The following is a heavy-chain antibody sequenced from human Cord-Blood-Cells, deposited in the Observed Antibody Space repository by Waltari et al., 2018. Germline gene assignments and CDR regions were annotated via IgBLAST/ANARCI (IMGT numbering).Heavy chain of an antibody. CDR3: AREGGYCTNGVCYTGAAFDI. CDR2: IIPIFGTA. CDR1: GGTFSSYA. Sequence: QVQLVQSGAEVKKPGSSVKVSCKASGGTFSSYAISWVRQAPGQGLEWMGGIIPIFGTANYAQKVQGRVTSTADKSTSTAYMELSSLRSEDTAVYYCAREGGYCTNGVCYTGAAFDIWGQGTMVTVSS. J-gene: IGHJ3*02. V-gene: IGHV1-69*06. D-gene: IGHD2-8*01.